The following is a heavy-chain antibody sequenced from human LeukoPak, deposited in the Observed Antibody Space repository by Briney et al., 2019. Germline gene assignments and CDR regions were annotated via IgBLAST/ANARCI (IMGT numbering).Heavy chain of an antibody. J-gene: IGHJ4*02. D-gene: IGHD4/OR15-4a*01. CDR2: IKTDGSQT. CDR3: ARASMGGRDYHLDS. V-gene: IGHV3-7*01. CDR1: GFTFSTYW. Sequence: GGSLRLSCAASGFTFSTYWMTWVRQAPGKGLEWVANIKTDGSQTYYLDSVKGRFTISRDNAKNILSLQLSSLRADDTGVYYCARASMGGRDYHLDSWGQGTLVTVSS.